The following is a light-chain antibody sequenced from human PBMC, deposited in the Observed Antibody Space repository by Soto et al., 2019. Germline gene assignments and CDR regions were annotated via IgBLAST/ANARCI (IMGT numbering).Light chain of an antibody. Sequence: DFQMTQSPSSLSASVGDRVNITCRASQSITRYLNWYQQKPGKAPNLLIYATSNLQTGVPLRFSGSGFGTDFTLTINNIQPEDFATYYCQQSYSVPRTFGGGTKVEI. CDR3: QQSYSVPRT. V-gene: IGKV1-39*01. CDR1: QSITRY. CDR2: ATS. J-gene: IGKJ4*01.